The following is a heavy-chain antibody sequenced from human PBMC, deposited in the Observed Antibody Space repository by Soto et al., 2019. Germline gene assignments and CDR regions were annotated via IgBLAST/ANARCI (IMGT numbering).Heavy chain of an antibody. CDR2: IIPIFGTA. CDR1: GGTFSSYA. J-gene: IGHJ4*02. Sequence: QVQLVQSGAEVKKPGSSVKVSCKASGGTFSSYAISWVRQAPGQGLEWMGGIIPIFGTANYAQKFQGRVTIPADESTSTAYMELSSLRSEDTAVYYCARDVYYYDSSGYYSLGYWGQGTLVTVSS. V-gene: IGHV1-69*01. D-gene: IGHD3-22*01. CDR3: ARDVYYYDSSGYYSLGY.